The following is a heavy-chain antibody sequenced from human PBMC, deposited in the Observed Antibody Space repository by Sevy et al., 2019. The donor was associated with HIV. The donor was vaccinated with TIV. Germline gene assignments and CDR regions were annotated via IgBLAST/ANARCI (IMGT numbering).Heavy chain of an antibody. CDR2: IYYSGST. Sequence: SETLSLTCTVSGGSISSYYWSWIRQPPGKGLEWIGYIYYSGSTNYNPSLKSRVTISVDTSKNQFSLKLSSVTAADTAVYYCARRVSGSYFDWYFDLWGRGTLVTVSS. V-gene: IGHV4-59*01. CDR3: ARRVSGSYFDWYFDL. J-gene: IGHJ2*01. D-gene: IGHD1-26*01. CDR1: GGSISSYY.